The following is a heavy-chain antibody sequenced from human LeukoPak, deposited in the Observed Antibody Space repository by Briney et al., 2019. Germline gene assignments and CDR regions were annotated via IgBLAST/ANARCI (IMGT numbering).Heavy chain of an antibody. Sequence: PGGSLKLSCAASGFTFDDYGMSWVRHAPGKGLEWVSGINWNGGSTGYADSVKGRFTISRDNAKNSLYLQMNSLRAEDTALYYCARGGSHSRSWGVWGQGTLVTVSS. CDR1: GFTFDDYG. J-gene: IGHJ4*02. D-gene: IGHD6-13*01. V-gene: IGHV3-20*04. CDR2: INWNGGST. CDR3: ARGGSHSRSWGV.